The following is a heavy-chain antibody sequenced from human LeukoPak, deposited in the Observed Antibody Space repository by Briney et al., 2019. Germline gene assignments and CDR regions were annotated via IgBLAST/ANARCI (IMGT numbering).Heavy chain of an antibody. J-gene: IGHJ3*02. CDR3: AWLPRSVVGAFDI. V-gene: IGHV4-61*02. CDR1: GGSISSGSYY. Sequence: SETLSLTCTVSGGSISSGSYYWSWIRQPAGKGLQWIERNYTSGSTNYNPSLKSRVTISVDTSKNQFSLKLSSVTAADTAVYYCAWLPRSVVGAFDIWGQGTMVTVSS. CDR2: NYTSGST. D-gene: IGHD1-26*01.